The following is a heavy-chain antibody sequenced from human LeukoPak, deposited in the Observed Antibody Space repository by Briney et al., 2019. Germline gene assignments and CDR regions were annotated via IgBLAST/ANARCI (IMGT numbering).Heavy chain of an antibody. Sequence: PVRSLRLSCAASGFTFSSYVMHWVRQAPGKGLEWVAVISSDGNNKYYADSVKGRFTISRDNSKNTRYLQMNSLRGEDTAVYYCARDVGSSWYKCSDYWGQGTLVTVSS. V-gene: IGHV3-30-3*01. J-gene: IGHJ4*02. CDR3: ARDVGSSWYKCSDY. D-gene: IGHD6-13*01. CDR2: ISSDGNNK. CDR1: GFTFSSYV.